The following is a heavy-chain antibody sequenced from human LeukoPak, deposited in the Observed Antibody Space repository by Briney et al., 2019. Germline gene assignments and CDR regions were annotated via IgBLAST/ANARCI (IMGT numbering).Heavy chain of an antibody. Sequence: PGGSLRLSCAASGFTFSSYWMHWVRQAPGKGLLWVSRINSDGSSTSYADSVKGRFTISRDNAKNTLYLQMNSLRAEDTVVYYCARRIAAAAAPYYFDYWGQGTLVTVSS. V-gene: IGHV3-74*01. D-gene: IGHD6-13*01. CDR2: INSDGSST. CDR3: ARRIAAAAAPYYFDY. J-gene: IGHJ4*02. CDR1: GFTFSSYW.